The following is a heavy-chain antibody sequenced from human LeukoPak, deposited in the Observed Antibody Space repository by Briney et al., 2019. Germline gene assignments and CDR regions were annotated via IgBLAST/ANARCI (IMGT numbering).Heavy chain of an antibody. CDR1: GGTFSSHA. Sequence: SVKVSCKASGGTFSSHAISWVRQAPGQGLEWMGGIIPIFGTANYAQKFQGRVTITADESTSTAYMELSSLRSEDAAVYYCARDPRKRGYSYGRPGYYGMDVWGQGTTVTVSS. CDR3: ARDPRKRGYSYGRPGYYGMDV. V-gene: IGHV1-69*13. D-gene: IGHD5-18*01. J-gene: IGHJ6*02. CDR2: IIPIFGTA.